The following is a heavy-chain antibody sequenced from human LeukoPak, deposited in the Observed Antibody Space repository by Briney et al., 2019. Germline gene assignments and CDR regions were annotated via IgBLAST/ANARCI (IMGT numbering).Heavy chain of an antibody. D-gene: IGHD5-18*01. CDR2: IYYSGST. CDR3: AESNGYSYGYFDY. CDR1: GGSISSSSYY. V-gene: IGHV4-39*01. Sequence: QSSETLSLTCTVSGGSISSSSYYWGWIRQPPGKGLVWIGSIYYSGSTYYNPSLKSRVTISVDTSNNQSSLKLSSVTAADTAVYYCAESNGYSYGYFDYWGQGTLVTVSS. J-gene: IGHJ4*02.